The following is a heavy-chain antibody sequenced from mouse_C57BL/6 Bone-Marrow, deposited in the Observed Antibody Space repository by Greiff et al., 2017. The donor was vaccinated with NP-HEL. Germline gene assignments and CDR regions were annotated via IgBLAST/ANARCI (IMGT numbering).Heavy chain of an antibody. Sequence: EVQLQQSGAELVRPGSSVKMSCKTSGYTFTSYGINWVKQRPGQGLEWIGYIYLGNGYTEYNEKFKGKATLTSDTSSSTAYMQLSSLTSEDSAIYFCARWRLRRNLYDAMDYWGQGTSVTVSS. J-gene: IGHJ4*01. CDR2: IYLGNGYT. V-gene: IGHV1-58*01. CDR3: ARWRLRRNLYDAMDY. CDR1: GYTFTSYG. D-gene: IGHD2-2*01.